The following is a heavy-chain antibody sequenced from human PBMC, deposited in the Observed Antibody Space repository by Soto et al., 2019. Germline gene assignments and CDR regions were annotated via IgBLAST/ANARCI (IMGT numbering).Heavy chain of an antibody. CDR2: IYYTGTT. D-gene: IGHD3-22*01. CDR3: ARLGGYYQAFDS. V-gene: IGHV4-59*08. J-gene: IGHJ4*02. CDR1: GGSIRDYY. Sequence: SETLSLTYTVSGGSIRDYYWGWIRQSPGKGLEWIGYIYYTGTTKYNPSLKSRVTISVDSSKNQFSLKLDSVTAADTAVFYCARLGGYYQAFDSWGQGTLVTVSS.